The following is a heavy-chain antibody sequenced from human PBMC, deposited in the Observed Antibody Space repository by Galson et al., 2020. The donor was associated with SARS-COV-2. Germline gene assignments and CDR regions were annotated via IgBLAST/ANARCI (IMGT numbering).Heavy chain of an antibody. J-gene: IGHJ6*02. CDR1: GYTFTSYG. CDR3: AREGAYEWFGERYYNYGMDV. V-gene: IGHV1-18*04. D-gene: IGHD3-10*01. Sequence: ASVKVSCKASGYTFTSYGISWVRQAPGQGLEWMGWISAYNGNTNYAQKLQGRVTMTTDTSTNTAYMELRSLRSDDTAVYYCAREGAYEWFGERYYNYGMDVWGQGTTVTVSS. CDR2: ISAYNGNT.